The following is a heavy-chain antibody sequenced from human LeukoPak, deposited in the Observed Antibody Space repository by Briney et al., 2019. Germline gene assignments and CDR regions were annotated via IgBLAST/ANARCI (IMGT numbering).Heavy chain of an antibody. V-gene: IGHV1-69*04. Sequence: SVKYSCKASGGTFSSYAISWVRQAPGQGLEWMGRIIPILGIANYAQKFRGRVTITADKSTSTAYMELSGLRSEDTAVYYCARDPGGIAAAGGVDYWGQGTLVTVSS. CDR3: ARDPGGIAAAGGVDY. D-gene: IGHD6-13*01. J-gene: IGHJ4*02. CDR1: GGTFSSYA. CDR2: IIPILGIA.